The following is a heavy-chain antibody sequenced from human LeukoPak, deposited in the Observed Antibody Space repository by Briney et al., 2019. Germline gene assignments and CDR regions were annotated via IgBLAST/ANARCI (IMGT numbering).Heavy chain of an antibody. Sequence: GGSLRLSCAASGFTFGSYWMHWVRQAPGKGLVWVSRINSDGFSITYADSVKGRFTISRDNSKNTLYLQMNSLRADDTAVYYCARVPGGGSMDVWGQGTTVTVSS. CDR2: INSDGFSI. V-gene: IGHV3-74*01. CDR1: GFTFGSYW. CDR3: ARVPGGGSMDV. D-gene: IGHD3-16*01. J-gene: IGHJ6*02.